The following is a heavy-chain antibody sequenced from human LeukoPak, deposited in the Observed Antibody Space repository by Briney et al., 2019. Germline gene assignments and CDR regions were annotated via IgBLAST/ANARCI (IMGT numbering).Heavy chain of an antibody. Sequence: GGSLRLSCAASGFTFSRYEMNWVRQAPGKGLEWVSYISTSDNTIYCADSVKGRFTISRDNAKNSLYLQMNSLRAEDTAVYYCARDGDYGGHFGALDYWGQGTLVTVSS. CDR1: GFTFSRYE. D-gene: IGHD4-23*01. CDR2: ISTSDNTI. V-gene: IGHV3-48*03. CDR3: ARDGDYGGHFGALDY. J-gene: IGHJ4*02.